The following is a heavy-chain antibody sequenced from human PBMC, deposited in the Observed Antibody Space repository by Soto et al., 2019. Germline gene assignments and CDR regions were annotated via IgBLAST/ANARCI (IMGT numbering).Heavy chain of an antibody. J-gene: IGHJ6*02. CDR2: ISPSGGNT. CDR1: GYTFTSYY. Sequence: GASVKVSCKASGYTFTSYYMHWVRQAPGQGLEWMGMISPSGGNTSYAQKLQGRVTMTRDTSTSTAYMELRSLRSDDTAVYYCARTRGYAYYYGMDVWGQGTTVTVSS. D-gene: IGHD5-12*01. CDR3: ARTRGYAYYYGMDV. V-gene: IGHV1-46*01.